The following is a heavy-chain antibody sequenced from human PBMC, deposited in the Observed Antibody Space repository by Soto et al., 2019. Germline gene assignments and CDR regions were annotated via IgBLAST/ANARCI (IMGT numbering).Heavy chain of an antibody. CDR2: ISGSGGTT. CDR3: AKDLEYSSSCSDY. D-gene: IGHD6-6*01. CDR1: GFTFSSYA. V-gene: IGHV3-23*01. J-gene: IGHJ4*02. Sequence: EVQLLESGGGLVQPGGSLRLSCAASGFTFSSYAMSWVRQAPGKGLEWVSVISGSGGTTYYADSVKGRFTISRDNSKNTLYLQMNSLRAEDTAVYYCAKDLEYSSSCSDYWGQGTLLTVSS.